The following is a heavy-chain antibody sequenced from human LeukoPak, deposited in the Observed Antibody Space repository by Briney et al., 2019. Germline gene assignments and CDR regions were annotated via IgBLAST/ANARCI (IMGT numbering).Heavy chain of an antibody. D-gene: IGHD1-26*01. CDR1: GGSISSYY. CDR3: ARGEGIVGATFHY. CDR2: IYYSGST. Sequence: PSETLSLTCTVSGGSISSYYWSWIRQPPGKGLEWIGYIYYSGSTNYNPSLKSRVTISVDASKNQFSLKLSSVTAVDTAVYYCARGEGIVGATFHYWGQRTLVTVSS. J-gene: IGHJ4*02. V-gene: IGHV4-59*01.